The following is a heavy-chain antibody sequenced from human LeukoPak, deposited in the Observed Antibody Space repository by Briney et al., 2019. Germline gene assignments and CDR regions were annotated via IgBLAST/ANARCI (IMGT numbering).Heavy chain of an antibody. D-gene: IGHD3-10*01. V-gene: IGHV4-59*01. CDR3: ARGTDGITMVRGETDWFDP. Sequence: SETLSLTCTVSGGSISSYYWSWIRQPPGKGLEWIGYIYYSGSTNYNPSLKSRVTISVDTSKNQFSLKLSSVTAADTAVYYCARGTDGITMVRGETDWFDPWGQGTLVTVSS. CDR2: IYYSGST. CDR1: GGSISSYY. J-gene: IGHJ5*02.